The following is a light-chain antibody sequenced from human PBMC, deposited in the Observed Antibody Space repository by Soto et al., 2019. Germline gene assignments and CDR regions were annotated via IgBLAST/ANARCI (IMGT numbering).Light chain of an antibody. CDR1: QSVSSY. V-gene: IGKV3-11*01. Sequence: ETALTQSPATLSLSPGERATLSCRAGQSVSSYLAWYQQKPSQAPRLLIYDASNRATGVPARFSGSGSGTDFPLTITSLEPEDFAVYYCQQRSIWPFTFGPGTKVDLK. CDR3: QQRSIWPFT. J-gene: IGKJ3*01. CDR2: DAS.